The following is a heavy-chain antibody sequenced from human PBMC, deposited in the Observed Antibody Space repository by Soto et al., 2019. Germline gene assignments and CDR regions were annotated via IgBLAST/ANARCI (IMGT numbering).Heavy chain of an antibody. J-gene: IGHJ6*02. CDR3: ANGRYFDWLDAYYYYYGMDV. CDR2: ISYDGSNK. V-gene: IGHV3-30*18. CDR1: GFTFSSYG. D-gene: IGHD3-9*01. Sequence: GGSLRLSCAASGFTFSSYGMHWVRQAPGKGLEWVAVISYDGSNKYYADSVKGRFTISRDNSKNTLYLQMNSLRAEDTAVYYCANGRYFDWLDAYYYYYGMDVWGQGTTVTVSS.